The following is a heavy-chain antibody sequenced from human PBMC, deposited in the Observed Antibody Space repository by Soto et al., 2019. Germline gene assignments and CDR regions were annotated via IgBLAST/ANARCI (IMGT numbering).Heavy chain of an antibody. D-gene: IGHD3-22*01. CDR2: VYYSGNT. J-gene: IGHJ4*02. CDR3: ARDPFGGYSDSSGYYSY. Sequence: SVTLSLTWTVAGGSIVGLGYCLPCIRPYPGTGLEWIGHVYYSGNTYYNPSLKSRLTISVDTSKNRFSLKLSSVTAADTAVYYCARDPFGGYSDSSGYYSYWGQGTLVTVSS. CDR1: GGSIVGLGYC. V-gene: IGHV4-31*02.